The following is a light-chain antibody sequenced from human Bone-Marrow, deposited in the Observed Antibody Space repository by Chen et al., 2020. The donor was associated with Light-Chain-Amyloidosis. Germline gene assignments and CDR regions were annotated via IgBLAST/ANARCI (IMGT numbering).Light chain of an antibody. CDR3: SSYTSSSTRV. CDR1: SSDIGDYNY. CDR2: DVR. V-gene: IGLV2-14*01. J-gene: IGLJ3*02. Sequence: QSALTQLASVSGSPGQSITISCTGTSSDIGDYNYVSWYQQHPGKAPKLMIYDVRNRPSGVSDRFSGSKSGVTASLTISGLQAEDEADYFCSSYTSSSTRVFGGGTKLTVL.